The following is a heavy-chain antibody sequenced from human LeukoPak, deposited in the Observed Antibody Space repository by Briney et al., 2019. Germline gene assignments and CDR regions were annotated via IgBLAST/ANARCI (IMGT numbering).Heavy chain of an antibody. V-gene: IGHV3-15*01. D-gene: IGHD3-10*01. Sequence: GGSLRLSCAAYGFTFSNASMSWVRQAPGRGLEWVGRIKSKTDGGTTDYAAPVKGRFTISRDDSKNTLYLQMNSLKTEDTAVYYCTTDLETLLWLGEFPVGYWGQGTLVTVSS. J-gene: IGHJ4*02. CDR1: GFTFSNAS. CDR2: IKSKTDGGTT. CDR3: TTDLETLLWLGEFPVGY.